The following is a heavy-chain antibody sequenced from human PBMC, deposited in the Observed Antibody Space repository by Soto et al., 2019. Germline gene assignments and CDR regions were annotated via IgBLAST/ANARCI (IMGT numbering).Heavy chain of an antibody. CDR2: IHHDGSNT. J-gene: IGHJ4*02. D-gene: IGHD1-1*01. Sequence: QVQLVESGGGVVQPGTSLRLSCAASGFTFSTYGMHWVRQAPGKGLEWVASIHHDGSNTYYADTATGRFTVSKDNSMNTLFLPMYSLRVGDTAVYFCERWIGSLNEDYLGQCTLLIVSS. V-gene: IGHV3-33*02. CDR1: GFTFSTYG. CDR3: ERWIGSLNEDY.